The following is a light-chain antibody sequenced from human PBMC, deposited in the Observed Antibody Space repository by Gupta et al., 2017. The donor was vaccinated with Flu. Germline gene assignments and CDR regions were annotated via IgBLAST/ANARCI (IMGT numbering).Light chain of an antibody. Sequence: GTPVEPASVSCRSSQSLVHSNRRNYLDWYLQKPGQSPQLLIYCGSNRASGVPERFSGSGSGTEFTLNINRLQAEDVGDYYCLQSDQLPCTSGQGTRLDI. V-gene: IGKV2-28*01. CDR3: LQSDQLPCT. CDR1: QSLVHSNRRNY. CDR2: CGS. J-gene: IGKJ2*02.